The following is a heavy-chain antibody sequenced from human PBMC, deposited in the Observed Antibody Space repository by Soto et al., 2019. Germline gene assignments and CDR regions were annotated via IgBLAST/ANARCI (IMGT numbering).Heavy chain of an antibody. D-gene: IGHD3-10*01. CDR2: ISSSSSYI. CDR3: ARDRPRITMVRGADDAFDI. J-gene: IGHJ3*02. Sequence: EVQLVESGGGLVEPGGSLRLSCAASGFTFSSYSMNWVRQAPGKGLEWVSSISSSSSYIYYADSVKGRFTISRDNAKNSLYLQMNSLRAEDTAVYYCARDRPRITMVRGADDAFDIWGQGTMVTVSS. CDR1: GFTFSSYS. V-gene: IGHV3-21*01.